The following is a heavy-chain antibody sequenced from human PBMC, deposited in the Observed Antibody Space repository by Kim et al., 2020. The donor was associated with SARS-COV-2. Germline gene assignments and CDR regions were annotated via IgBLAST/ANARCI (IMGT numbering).Heavy chain of an antibody. Sequence: TYIDDADSVKGRFTISRDNAKNSLSLQMNSLRAEDAAVYYCVRGGKYFDLWGRGTLVTVSS. D-gene: IGHD3-10*01. J-gene: IGHJ2*01. CDR2: TYI. V-gene: IGHV3-21*01. CDR3: VRGGKYFDL.